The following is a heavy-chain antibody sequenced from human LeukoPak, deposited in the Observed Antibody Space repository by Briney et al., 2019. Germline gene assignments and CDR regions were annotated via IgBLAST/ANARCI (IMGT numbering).Heavy chain of an antibody. CDR2: IKSKTDGGTT. CDR3: TTDPSLFLEWLFSSERFDY. D-gene: IGHD3-3*01. J-gene: IGHJ4*02. V-gene: IGHV3-15*01. CDR1: GFTFSNAW. Sequence: NPGGSLRLSCAASGFTFSNAWMSWVRQAPGKGLEWVGRIKSKTDGGTTDYAAPVKGSFTISRDDSKNTLYLQMNSLKTEDTAVYYCTTDPSLFLEWLFSSERFDYWGQGTLVTVSS.